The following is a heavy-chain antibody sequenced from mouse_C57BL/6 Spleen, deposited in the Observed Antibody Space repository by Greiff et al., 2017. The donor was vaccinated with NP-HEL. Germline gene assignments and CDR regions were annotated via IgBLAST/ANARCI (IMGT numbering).Heavy chain of an antibody. Sequence: QVQLKESGAELVKPGASVKLSCKASGYTFTSYWMHWVKQRPGQGLEWIGMIHPNSGSNNYNEKFKSKATLTVDKSSSTAYMQLSSLTSEDSAVYYCAREGPTAQATSYFDYWGQGTTLTVSS. CDR2: IHPNSGSN. J-gene: IGHJ2*01. D-gene: IGHD3-2*02. V-gene: IGHV1-64*01. CDR3: AREGPTAQATSYFDY. CDR1: GYTFTSYW.